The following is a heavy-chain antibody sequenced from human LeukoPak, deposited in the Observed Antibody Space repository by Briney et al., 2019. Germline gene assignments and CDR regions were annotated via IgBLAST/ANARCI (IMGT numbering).Heavy chain of an antibody. D-gene: IGHD3-10*01. J-gene: IGHJ4*02. CDR2: INPNTGGT. Sequence: VASVKVSFKASGYTFTGFYLHWVRQAPGQGLEWMGWINPNTGGTNYAQKFQGRVTMTRDTSISTAYMELSRLSSDDTAIYYCASLGDYYGSGSYAPFDYWGQGTLVTVSS. CDR1: GYTFTGFY. CDR3: ASLGDYYGSGSYAPFDY. V-gene: IGHV1-2*02.